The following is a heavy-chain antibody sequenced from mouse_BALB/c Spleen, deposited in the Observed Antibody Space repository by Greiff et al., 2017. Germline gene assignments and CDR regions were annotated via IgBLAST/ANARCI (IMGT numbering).Heavy chain of an antibody. V-gene: IGHV5-6*01. D-gene: IGHD2-14*01. CDR2: ISSGGSYT. J-gene: IGHJ4*01. CDR3: ARGYDGGYYAMDY. Sequence: EVMLVESGGDLVKPGGSLKLSCAASGFTFSSYGMSWVRQTPDKRLEWVATISSGGSYTYYPDSVKGRFTISRDNAKNTLYLQMSSLKSEDTAMYYCARGYDGGYYAMDYWGQGTSVTVSS. CDR1: GFTFSSYG.